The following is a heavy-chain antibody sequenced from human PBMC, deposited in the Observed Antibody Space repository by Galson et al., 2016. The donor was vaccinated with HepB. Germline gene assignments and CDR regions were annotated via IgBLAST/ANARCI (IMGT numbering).Heavy chain of an antibody. CDR1: GYTFSSHW. D-gene: IGHD3-9*01. CDR2: IYPGDSDT. CDR3: ARQDYDILTGFHSPYNAFDI. Sequence: QSGAEVKKPGESLKISCKGSGYTFSSHWIGWLRQMPEKGLEWMGVIYPGDSDTRYSPSFQGQVPLPVDKSISTAYLQWSSLKASDTAIYYCARQDYDILTGFHSPYNAFDIWGQGTKVTVSS. J-gene: IGHJ3*02. V-gene: IGHV5-51*01.